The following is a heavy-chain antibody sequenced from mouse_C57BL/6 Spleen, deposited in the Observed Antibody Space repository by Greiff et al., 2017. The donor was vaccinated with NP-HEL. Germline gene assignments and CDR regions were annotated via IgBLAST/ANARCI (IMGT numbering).Heavy chain of an antibody. Sequence: QVQLQPSGAELVKPGASVKMSCKASGYTFTSSWLTWVKQRPGQGLEWIGDIYPGSGSTNYNEKFKSKATLTVDTSSSTAYMQLSSLTSEDSAVYYCARERLSAMDYWGQGTSVTVSS. CDR3: ARERLSAMDY. CDR2: IYPGSGST. CDR1: GYTFTSSW. V-gene: IGHV1-55*01. J-gene: IGHJ4*01.